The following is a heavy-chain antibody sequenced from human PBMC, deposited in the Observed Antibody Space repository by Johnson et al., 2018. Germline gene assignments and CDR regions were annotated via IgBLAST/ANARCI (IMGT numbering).Heavy chain of an antibody. CDR1: GFTFSSYA. CDR3: AGESSSGYSDPFGI. V-gene: IGHV3-30-3*01. J-gene: IGHJ3*02. Sequence: VQLVESGGGVVQPGRSLRLSCAASGFTFSSYAKHWVRQAPGTGLEWVAVISYDGSNKYYADSVKGRCTISRDNSKNPRYLQMNSRRAEDTAVYYCAGESSSGYSDPFGIWGSGTMVAVSS. D-gene: IGHD3-22*01. CDR2: ISYDGSNK.